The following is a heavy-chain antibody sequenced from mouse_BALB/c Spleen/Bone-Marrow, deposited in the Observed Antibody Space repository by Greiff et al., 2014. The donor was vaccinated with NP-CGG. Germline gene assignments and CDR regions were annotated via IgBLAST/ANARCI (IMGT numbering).Heavy chain of an antibody. Sequence: VQLKESGAELVKPGASVKLSCTASGFNIKDTFMHWVRQRPDQGLEWIGRIDPANGNTKYDPKFQGKATIKADTSSNTVYLQLNSLTSEDTAVYYCAGSRRYLDYVAYWGQGTLVTVSA. J-gene: IGHJ3*01. D-gene: IGHD2-4*01. CDR3: AGSRRYLDYVAY. CDR1: GFNIKDTF. V-gene: IGHV14-3*02. CDR2: IDPANGNT.